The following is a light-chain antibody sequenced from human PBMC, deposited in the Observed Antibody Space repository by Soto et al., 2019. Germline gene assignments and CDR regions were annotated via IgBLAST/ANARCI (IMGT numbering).Light chain of an antibody. Sequence: DVVMTQSPLSLPVTLGQPASISCWSSHSLVHSDGNTYLSWLHQRPGQSPRRLIYKVSNRDSGVPKRFIGSGSGTDFTVKISRVEAEDVGVYYCVQGTHWPITFGQGTRLEIK. J-gene: IGKJ5*01. V-gene: IGKV2-30*02. CDR1: HSLVHSDGNTY. CDR2: KVS. CDR3: VQGTHWPIT.